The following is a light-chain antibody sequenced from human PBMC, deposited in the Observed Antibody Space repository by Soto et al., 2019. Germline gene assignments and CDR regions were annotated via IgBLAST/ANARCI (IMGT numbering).Light chain of an antibody. Sequence: QSVLTQPRSVSGSPGQSFTISCTGTSSDVGGYNFVSWYQQHPGNAPKLMIYDVSKRPSGVPDRFSGSKSGITASLTISGLRADDEADYYCCSYAGTYIWIFGGGTKLTVL. CDR1: SSDVGGYNF. CDR2: DVS. CDR3: CSYAGTYIWI. V-gene: IGLV2-11*01. J-gene: IGLJ2*01.